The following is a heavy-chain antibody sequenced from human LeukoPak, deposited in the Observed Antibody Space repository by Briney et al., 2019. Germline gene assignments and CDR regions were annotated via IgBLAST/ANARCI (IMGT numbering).Heavy chain of an antibody. CDR3: VSGGLGGGSAIIGY. J-gene: IGHJ4*02. V-gene: IGHV3-30-3*01. CDR1: GFTFSSYA. Sequence: GRSLRLSCAASGFTFSSYAMHRVRQAPGKGLEWVAVISYDGSNKYNADSVKGRFTISRDNSKNTLYLQMNSLRAEDTAVYYCVSGGLGGGSAIIGYWGQGTLVTVSS. CDR2: ISYDGSNK. D-gene: IGHD3-16*01.